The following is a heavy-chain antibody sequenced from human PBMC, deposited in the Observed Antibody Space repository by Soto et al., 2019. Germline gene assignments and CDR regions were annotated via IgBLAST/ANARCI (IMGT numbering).Heavy chain of an antibody. Sequence: QVQLVESGGGVVQPGRSLRLSCAASGFTFSSYGMHWVRQAPGKGLEWVAVISYDGSNKYYADSVKGRFTISRDNSKNTLYLQMNSLRAEDTAVYYCAKWGDYGDFSGHWGQEALVTDSS. D-gene: IGHD4-17*01. V-gene: IGHV3-30*18. CDR2: ISYDGSNK. J-gene: IGHJ4*02. CDR1: GFTFSSYG. CDR3: AKWGDYGDFSGH.